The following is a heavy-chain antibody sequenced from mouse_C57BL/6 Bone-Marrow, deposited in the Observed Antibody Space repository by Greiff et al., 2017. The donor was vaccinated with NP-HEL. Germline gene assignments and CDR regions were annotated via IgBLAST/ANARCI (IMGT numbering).Heavy chain of an antibody. V-gene: IGHV1-47*01. J-gene: IGHJ2*01. Sequence: QVQLQQSGAELVKPGASVKMSCKASGYTLTTYPIEWVKQNHGKSLEWIGNFHPYNDDTEYNEKFKNKATLTVEKSSSTVYLELSRLTSDDSSVYYCARVGNYWYYFDYWGQGTTLTVSS. D-gene: IGHD2-1*01. CDR1: GYTLTTYP. CDR2: FHPYNDDT. CDR3: ARVGNYWYYFDY.